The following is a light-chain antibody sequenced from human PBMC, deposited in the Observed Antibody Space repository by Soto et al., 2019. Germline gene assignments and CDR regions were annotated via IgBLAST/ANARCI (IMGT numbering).Light chain of an antibody. CDR2: FGS. J-gene: IGKJ1*01. V-gene: IGKV2-28*01. CDR1: ESLLDTTGYNF. CDR3: MQSQQSRWT. Sequence: DVVMTQSPPSVSVTPGEPASISCRSSESLLDTTGYNFLDWYVQKPGQSPQLLIYFGSTRASGVPDRFSGSGSGTDFTLNISRVEAEDVGISYCMQSQQSRWTFGQGTKVEIK.